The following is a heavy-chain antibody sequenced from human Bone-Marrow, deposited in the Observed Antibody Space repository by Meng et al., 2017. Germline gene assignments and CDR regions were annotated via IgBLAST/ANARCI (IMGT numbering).Heavy chain of an antibody. V-gene: IGHV3-33*06. D-gene: IGHD6-13*01. CDR1: GFAFSSYG. CDR2: IWYDGSNK. Sequence: GESLKISCAASGFAFSSYGMHWVRQAPGKGLEWVAVIWYDGSNKYYADSVKGRFTISRDNSKNTLYLQMNSLRAEDTAVYYCAKTRQAAAAEGVLDAFDIWGQGTMVTVSS. J-gene: IGHJ3*02. CDR3: AKTRQAAAAEGVLDAFDI.